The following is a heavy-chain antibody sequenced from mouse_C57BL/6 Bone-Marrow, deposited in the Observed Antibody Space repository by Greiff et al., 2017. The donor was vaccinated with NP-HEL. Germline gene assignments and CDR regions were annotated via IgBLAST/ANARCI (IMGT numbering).Heavy chain of an antibody. Sequence: QVQLKQSGAELVKPGASVKMSCKASGYTFTTYPIEWMKQNHGKSLEWIGNFHPYNDDTKYNEKFKGKATLTVEKSSSTVYLELSRLTSDDSAVYYCARGIYYDYGDYAMDYWGQGTSVTVSS. CDR2: FHPYNDDT. J-gene: IGHJ4*01. CDR3: ARGIYYDYGDYAMDY. D-gene: IGHD2-4*01. CDR1: GYTFTTYP. V-gene: IGHV1-47*01.